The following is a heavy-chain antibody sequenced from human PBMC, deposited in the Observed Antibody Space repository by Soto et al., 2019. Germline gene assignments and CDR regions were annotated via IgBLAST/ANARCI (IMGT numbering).Heavy chain of an antibody. D-gene: IGHD1-26*01. V-gene: IGHV4-59*01. CDR1: GGSISSYY. J-gene: IGHJ4*02. CDR3: ARGQEWELLLDY. Sequence: PSETLSLTCTVSGGSISSYYWSWIRQPPGKGLEWIGYIYYSGSTNYNPSLKSRVTISVDTSKNQFSLKLSSVTAADTAVYYCARGQEWELLLDYWGQETLVTVSS. CDR2: IYYSGST.